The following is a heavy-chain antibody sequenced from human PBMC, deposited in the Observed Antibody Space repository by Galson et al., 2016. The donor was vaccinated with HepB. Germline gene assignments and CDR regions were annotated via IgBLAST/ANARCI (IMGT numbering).Heavy chain of an antibody. D-gene: IGHD6-19*01. V-gene: IGHV1-46*01. CDR2: MNPPGGRT. J-gene: IGHJ6*02. CDR1: EYTFSSHY. CDR3: ARDSSDWSLPSGLYGMDV. Sequence: SVKVSCKASEYTFSSHYMHWVRQAPGQGLEWLGAMNPPGGRTSYAQKFQGRVARTRDTSTSTVYMELTSLTANDTAIYYCARDSSDWSLPSGLYGMDVWGRGTTVTVSS.